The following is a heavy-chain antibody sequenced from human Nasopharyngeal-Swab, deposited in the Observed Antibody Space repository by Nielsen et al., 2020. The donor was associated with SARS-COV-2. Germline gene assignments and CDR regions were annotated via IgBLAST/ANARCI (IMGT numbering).Heavy chain of an antibody. CDR3: ATDVAAAGRGEYYYYGMDV. CDR2: FDPEDGET. D-gene: IGHD6-13*01. CDR1: GYTLTELS. Sequence: ASVKVSCKVSGYTLTELSMHWVRQAPAKGLEWMGGFDPEDGETIYAQKFQGRVTMTEDTSTDTAYMELSSLRSEDTAVYYCATDVAAAGRGEYYYYGMDVWGQGTTVTVSS. J-gene: IGHJ6*02. V-gene: IGHV1-24*01.